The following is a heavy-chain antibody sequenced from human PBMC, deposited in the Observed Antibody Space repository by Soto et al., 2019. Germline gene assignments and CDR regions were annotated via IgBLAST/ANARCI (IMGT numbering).Heavy chain of an antibody. V-gene: IGHV3-30-3*01. CDR1: GFTFSSYA. CDR3: ARDSLAYSGIYGYFDY. D-gene: IGHD1-26*01. CDR2: ISYDGSNK. J-gene: IGHJ4*02. Sequence: QVQLVESGGGVVQPGRSLRLSCAASGFTFSSYAMHWVRQAPGKGLEWVAVISYDGSNKYYADSVKGRFTISRDNSKNTLYLQMNSLRAEDTAVYYCARDSLAYSGIYGYFDYWDQGTLVTVSS.